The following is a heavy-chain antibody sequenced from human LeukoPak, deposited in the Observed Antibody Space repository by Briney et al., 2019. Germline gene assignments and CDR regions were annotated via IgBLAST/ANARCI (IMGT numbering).Heavy chain of an antibody. CDR3: AKRGILG. CDR2: INGSGGST. Sequence: GGSLRLSCAASGFTFSNYWMHWVRQVPGKGLEWVSDINGSGGSTYYADSVKGRFTISRDNSKNTLYLQMDSLRAEDTAVYYCAKRGILGWGQGTLVTVSS. V-gene: IGHV3-23*01. CDR1: GFTFSNYW. J-gene: IGHJ4*02. D-gene: IGHD2-21*01.